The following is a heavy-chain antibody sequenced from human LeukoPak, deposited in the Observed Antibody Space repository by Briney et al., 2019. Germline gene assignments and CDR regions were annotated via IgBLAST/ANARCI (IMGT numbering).Heavy chain of an antibody. CDR1: GFTFSSYG. CDR3: AKAHFVDERVPAATPADY. CDR2: IQYDGSNK. D-gene: IGHD2-2*01. V-gene: IGHV3-30*02. J-gene: IGHJ4*02. Sequence: GGSLRLSCAASGFTFSSYGMHWVRQAPGKGLEWVAFIQYDGSNKYYADSVKGRFTISRDNSKNTLYLKMNSLRAEDTAVYYCAKAHFVDERVPAATPADYWGQGTLVTVSS.